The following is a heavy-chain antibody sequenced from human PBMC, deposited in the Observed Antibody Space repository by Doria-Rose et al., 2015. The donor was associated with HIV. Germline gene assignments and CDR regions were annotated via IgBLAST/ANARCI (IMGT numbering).Heavy chain of an antibody. CDR3: ARARNYGYPHFFDS. V-gene: IGHV4-30-4*01. D-gene: IGHD5-18*01. J-gene: IGHJ4*02. CDR2: ISSSGTT. CDR1: GDSISSGDSF. Sequence: QVQLQESGPGLVRPSQTLSLTCTVSGDSISSGDSFWSWIRQPPGKGPEWIGYISSSGTTYYYPSLRCRLTISLHASKNQFSLNLNSVTAADTAVYYCARARNYGYPHFFDSWGQGTLVTVSS.